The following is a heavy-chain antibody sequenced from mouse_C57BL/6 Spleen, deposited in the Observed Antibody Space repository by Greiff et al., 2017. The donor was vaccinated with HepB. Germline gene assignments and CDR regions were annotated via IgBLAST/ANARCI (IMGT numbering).Heavy chain of an antibody. CDR1: GYSFTDYN. D-gene: IGHD4-1*01. Sequence: VQLQQSGPELVKPGASVKISCNASGYSFTDYNMNWVKQSNGKSLEWIGVINPNYGTTSYNQKFKGEATLTVDQSSSTAYMQLNSLTSEDSAVYYCTRSEGIPQGNWDWYFDVWGTGTTVTVSS. CDR2: INPNYGTT. J-gene: IGHJ1*03. V-gene: IGHV1-39*01. CDR3: TRSEGIPQGNWDWYFDV.